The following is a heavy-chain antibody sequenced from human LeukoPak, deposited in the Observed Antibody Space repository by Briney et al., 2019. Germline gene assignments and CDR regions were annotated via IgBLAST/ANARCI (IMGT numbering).Heavy chain of an antibody. V-gene: IGHV3-30*02. CDR3: AKVGRYCSGGSCYPAA. Sequence: GGSLRLSCATAGFNFSTYGIHWFRQTPGKGLEWAAAIQSDGSKQYYGDSVKGRFTISRDNSKNTLYLQMNSLRAEDTAVYYCAKVGRYCSGGSCYPAAWGQGTLVTVSS. CDR1: GFNFSTYG. D-gene: IGHD2-15*01. J-gene: IGHJ5*02. CDR2: IQSDGSKQ.